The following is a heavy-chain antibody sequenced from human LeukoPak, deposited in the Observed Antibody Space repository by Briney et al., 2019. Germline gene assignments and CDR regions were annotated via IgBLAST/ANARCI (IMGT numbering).Heavy chain of an antibody. CDR2: ISYDGSNK. CDR3: AREYYDILTGYYASWYFDL. J-gene: IGHJ2*01. D-gene: IGHD3-9*01. CDR1: GFTFSSYA. Sequence: GGSLRLSCAASGFTFSSYAMHWVHQAPGKGLEWVAVISYDGSNKYYADSVKGRFTISRDSSKNTLYLQMNSLRAEDTAVYYCAREYYDILTGYYASWYFDLWGRGTLVTVSS. V-gene: IGHV3-30*04.